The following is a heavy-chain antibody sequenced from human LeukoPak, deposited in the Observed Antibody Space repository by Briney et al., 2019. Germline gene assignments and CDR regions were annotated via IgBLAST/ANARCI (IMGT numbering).Heavy chain of an antibody. CDR2: IYSCGST. Sequence: GGSLRLSCAASGFTVSSNYMSWVRQAPGKGLEWVSVIYSCGSTYYADSVKGRFTISRDNAKNSLYLQMNSLRDEDTAVYYCAGGPQFGNWFDPWGQGTLVTVSS. CDR3: AGGPQFGNWFDP. J-gene: IGHJ5*02. CDR1: GFTVSSNY. D-gene: IGHD3-10*01. V-gene: IGHV3-66*03.